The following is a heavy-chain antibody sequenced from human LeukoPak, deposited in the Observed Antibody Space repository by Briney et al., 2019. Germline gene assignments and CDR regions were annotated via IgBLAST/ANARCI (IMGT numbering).Heavy chain of an antibody. CDR1: GGSFSGYY. D-gene: IGHD3-16*02. CDR2: INHSGST. V-gene: IGHV4-34*01. J-gene: IGHJ6*02. CDR3: ARSPRSHYYYYGMDV. Sequence: SETLSLTCAVYGGSFSGYYWSWIRQPPGKGLEWIGEINHSGSTNYNPSLKSRVTISVDTSKNQFSLKLSSVTAADTAVYYCARSPRSHYYYYGMDVRGQGTTVTVSS.